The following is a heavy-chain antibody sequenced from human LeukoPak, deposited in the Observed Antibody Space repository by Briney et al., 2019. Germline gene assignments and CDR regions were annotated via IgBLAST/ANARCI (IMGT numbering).Heavy chain of an antibody. CDR3: AINTDYYYYYYMDV. J-gene: IGHJ6*03. V-gene: IGHV4-38-2*02. Sequence: KTSQTLSLTCTVSGYSISSGYYWSWIRQPPGKGLEWIGEINHSGSTNYNPSLKSRVTISVDTSRNQFSLKLSSVTAADTAVYYCAINTDYYYYYYMDVWGKGTTVTISS. CDR2: INHSGST. D-gene: IGHD5-18*01. CDR1: GYSISSGYY.